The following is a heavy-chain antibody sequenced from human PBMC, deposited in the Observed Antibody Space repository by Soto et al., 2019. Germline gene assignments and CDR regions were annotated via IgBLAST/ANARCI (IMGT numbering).Heavy chain of an antibody. CDR2: IKQDGSEK. J-gene: IGHJ4*02. V-gene: IGHV3-7*01. D-gene: IGHD6-6*01. Sequence: GGSLRLSXAASGFTFSSYWMSWVRQAPGKGLEWVANIKQDGSEKYYVDSVKGRFTISRDNAKNSLYLQMNSLRAEDTAVYYCARSPFSSIASLPDYWGQGTLVTVSS. CDR3: ARSPFSSIASLPDY. CDR1: GFTFSSYW.